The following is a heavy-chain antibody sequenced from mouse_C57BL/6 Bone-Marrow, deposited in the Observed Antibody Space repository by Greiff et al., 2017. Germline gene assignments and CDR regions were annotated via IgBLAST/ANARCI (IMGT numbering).Heavy chain of an antibody. CDR2: LYPSDSET. CDR1: GYTFTSYW. V-gene: IGHV1-61*01. CDR3: ARAPCWYFDV. J-gene: IGHJ1*03. Sequence: QVQLQQPGAELVRPGSSVKLSCKASGYTFTSYWMDWVKQRPGQGLELIGNLYPSDSETHYNQQFKDQATLTVDKSSSTAYMQLSSLTSEDSAVYYCARAPCWYFDVWGTGTTVTVSS.